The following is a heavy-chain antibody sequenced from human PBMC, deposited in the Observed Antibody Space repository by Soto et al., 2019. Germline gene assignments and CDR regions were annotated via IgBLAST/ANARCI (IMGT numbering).Heavy chain of an antibody. CDR3: TTGLTIFGVVIDP. V-gene: IGHV3-15*01. D-gene: IGHD3-3*01. CDR2: MKSKTDGGTT. Sequence: EVQLVESGGGLVKPGGSLRLSCEASGFTFSNALMPWVRQAPGKGLEWVGGMKSKTDGGTTDYAAPVKGRFTISRDDSKNTLYLEMNSLKTEDTAVYYCTTGLTIFGVVIDPWGQGTLVTVSS. J-gene: IGHJ5*02. CDR1: GFTFSNAL.